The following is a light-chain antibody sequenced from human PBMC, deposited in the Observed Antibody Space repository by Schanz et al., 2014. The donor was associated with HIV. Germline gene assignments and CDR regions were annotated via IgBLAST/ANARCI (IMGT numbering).Light chain of an antibody. CDR2: DNN. Sequence: QSVLTQPPSVSGAPGQRVTISCTGSGSIHWYQQLPGTAPKLLIYDNNNRPSGVSDRFSASRSGTSASLAITGLQAEDEADYYCQSYDNNLSGWVFGGGTKLTVL. J-gene: IGLJ3*02. V-gene: IGLV1-40*01. CDR1: GS. CDR3: QSYDNNLSGWV.